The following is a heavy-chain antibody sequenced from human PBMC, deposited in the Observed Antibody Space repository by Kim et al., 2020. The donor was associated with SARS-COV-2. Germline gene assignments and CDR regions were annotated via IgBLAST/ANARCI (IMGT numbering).Heavy chain of an antibody. J-gene: IGHJ4*02. Sequence: SETLSLTCTVSGGSISSGGYYWSWIRQHPGKGLEWIGYIYYSGSTYYNPSLKSRVTISVDTSKNQFSLKLSSVTAADTAVYYCARTKLWFXXLLXXVFPAHXXXWGQGTXXTXSS. CDR2: IYYSGST. D-gene: IGHD3-10*01. CDR1: GGSISSGGYY. CDR3: ARTKLWFXXLLXXVFPAHXXX. V-gene: IGHV4-31*03.